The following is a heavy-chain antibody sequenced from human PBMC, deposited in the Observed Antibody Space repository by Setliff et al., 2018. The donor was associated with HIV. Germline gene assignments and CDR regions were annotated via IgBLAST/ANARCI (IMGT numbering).Heavy chain of an antibody. CDR3: ARGATLLPGYSDRWEYFYMDV. D-gene: IGHD5-12*01. J-gene: IGHJ6*03. Sequence: PSETLSLTCAVCGGSLSEYYWSWIHQSPGKGLEWTGEINHSGSTHYNPPLKSRATISVDTSKNQFSLRLNSVTAADTAVYYCARGATLLPGYSDRWEYFYMDVWGKGTTVTVSS. V-gene: IGHV4-34*01. CDR2: INHSGST. CDR1: GGSLSEYY.